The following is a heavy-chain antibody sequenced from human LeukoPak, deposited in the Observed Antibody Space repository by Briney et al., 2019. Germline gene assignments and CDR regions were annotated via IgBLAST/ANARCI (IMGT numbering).Heavy chain of an antibody. D-gene: IGHD2-2*02. CDR1: GYTFTTFG. CDR3: ARMGCLSPSCYTLDY. Sequence: ASVKVSCKASGYTFTTFGISWVRQAPGRGLEGMGWISPYNGNTNYAQNLQGRLTMTTDTSTTTAYMELRCLSSDDTAVYYCARMGCLSPSCYTLDYWGQGTLVTVSS. CDR2: ISPYNGNT. J-gene: IGHJ4*02. V-gene: IGHV1-18*01.